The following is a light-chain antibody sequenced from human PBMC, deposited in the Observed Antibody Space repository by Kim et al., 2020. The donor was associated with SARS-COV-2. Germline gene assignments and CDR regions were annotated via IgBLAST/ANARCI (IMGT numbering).Light chain of an antibody. CDR2: GKN. Sequence: SSELTQDPAVSVALGQTVRITCQGDCLKTSYASWYQQKPGQAPVLVLYGKNDRPSGIPDRFSGSTSLNTASLTITGAQAEDEADYYCTTRDSSGYHVVFGGGTQLTVL. J-gene: IGLJ2*01. CDR1: CLKTSY. CDR3: TTRDSSGYHVV. V-gene: IGLV3-19*01.